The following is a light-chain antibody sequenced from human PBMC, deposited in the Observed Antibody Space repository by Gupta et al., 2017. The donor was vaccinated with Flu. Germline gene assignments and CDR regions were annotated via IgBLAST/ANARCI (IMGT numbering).Light chain of an antibody. CDR1: SGDVGGYNY. CDR3: RSETNTNNLVV. J-gene: IGLJ2*01. CDR2: EVS. V-gene: IGLV2-14*01. Sequence: TTYSTGSSGDVGGYNYVSWYQQHPGKAPKLLIFEVSNRHSGVANRFPGSKSGTTASLTIAGLQAEDEADYYCRSETNTNNLVVFGGGTKLTVL.